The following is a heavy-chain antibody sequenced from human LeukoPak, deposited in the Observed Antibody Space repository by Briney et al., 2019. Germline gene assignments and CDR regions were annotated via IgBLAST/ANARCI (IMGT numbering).Heavy chain of an antibody. Sequence: SETLSLTCTVSGGSISTYYWSWIRQPPGKGLEWIGYIYYTGTTGYNPSLKSRVTISVDTSKNQFSLKLSSVIAADTAVYYCARSSSTGSYWADYWGQGTLVTVSS. CDR3: ARSSSTGSYWADY. CDR1: GGSISTYY. J-gene: IGHJ4*02. CDR2: IYYTGTT. V-gene: IGHV4-59*01. D-gene: IGHD1-26*01.